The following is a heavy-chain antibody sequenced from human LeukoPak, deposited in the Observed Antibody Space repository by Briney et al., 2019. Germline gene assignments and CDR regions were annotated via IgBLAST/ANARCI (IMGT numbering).Heavy chain of an antibody. Sequence: LRLSCAASGFTFDDYAMHWVRQPPGKGLEWIGYIYHSGSTYYNPSLKSRVTISVDRSKNQFSLRLSSVTAADTAVYYCARVCLSSRNPYYFDYWGQGTLVTVSS. D-gene: IGHD6-13*01. CDR1: GFTFDDYA. J-gene: IGHJ4*02. V-gene: IGHV4-30-2*01. CDR3: ARVCLSSRNPYYFDY. CDR2: IYHSGST.